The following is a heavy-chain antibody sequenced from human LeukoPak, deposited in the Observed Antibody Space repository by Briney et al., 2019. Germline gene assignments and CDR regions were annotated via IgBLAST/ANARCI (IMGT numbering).Heavy chain of an antibody. Sequence: GRCLTLSCAVSRFGFSNYAIHWVRQAPGKGLWWVAVVAHDGSNKYFADFVRGRFTMSRDNSKNTPYLQMNSLTSEDTGFYYCARDRGVLYSFDNWGQGTLVTVSS. CDR2: VAHDGSNK. V-gene: IGHV3-30*04. J-gene: IGHJ4*02. CDR3: ARDRGVLYSFDN. D-gene: IGHD3-10*01. CDR1: RFGFSNYA.